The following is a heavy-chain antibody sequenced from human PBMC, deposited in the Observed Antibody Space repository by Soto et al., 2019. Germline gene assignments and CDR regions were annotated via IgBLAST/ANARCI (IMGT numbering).Heavy chain of an antibody. J-gene: IGHJ3*02. Sequence: GGSLRISCAASGFTFSSYSMNWVRQAPGKGLEWVSSISSSSSYIYYADSVKGRFTISRDNAKNPLYLQMNSLRAEDTAVYYCARKDYGSGSMPALDMWGQGTMVTVSS. D-gene: IGHD3-10*01. V-gene: IGHV3-21*04. CDR1: GFTFSSYS. CDR3: ARKDYGSGSMPALDM. CDR2: ISSSSSYI.